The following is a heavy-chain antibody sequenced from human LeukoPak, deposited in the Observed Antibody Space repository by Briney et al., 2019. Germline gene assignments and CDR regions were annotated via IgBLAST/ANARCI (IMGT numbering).Heavy chain of an antibody. V-gene: IGHV4-34*01. CDR1: GITFRSYS. CDR3: ARQTGTYGFRNY. J-gene: IGHJ4*02. Sequence: GSLRLSCAASGITFRSYSMNWIRQPPGKGLEWIGEINHSGSTNYNPSLKSRVTIPVDTSKNQFSLKLSSVTAADTAVYYCARQTGTYGFRNYWGQGTLVTVSP. CDR2: INHSGST. D-gene: IGHD2-8*01.